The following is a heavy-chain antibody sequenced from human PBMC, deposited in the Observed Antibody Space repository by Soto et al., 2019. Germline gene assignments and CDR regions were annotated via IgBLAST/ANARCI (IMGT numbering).Heavy chain of an antibody. CDR2: IRSKAYGGTT. V-gene: IGHV3-49*04. Sequence: LRLSCTASGFTFGDYAMSWVRQAPGKGLEWVGFIRSKAYGGTTEYAASVKGRFTISRDDSKSIAYLQMNSLKTEDTAVYYCTREDFWSGYSLYYYGMDVWGQGTTVTVSS. CDR1: GFTFGDYA. CDR3: TREDFWSGYSLYYYGMDV. J-gene: IGHJ6*02. D-gene: IGHD3-3*01.